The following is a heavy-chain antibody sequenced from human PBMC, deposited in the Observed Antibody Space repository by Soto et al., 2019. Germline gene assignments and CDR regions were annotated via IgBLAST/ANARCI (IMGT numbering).Heavy chain of an antibody. CDR1: GGSISSYY. CDR2: IYYSGST. Sequence: TSETLSLTCTVSGGSISSYYWSWIRQPPGKGLEWIGYIYYSGSTNYNPSLKSRVTISVDTSKNQFSLKLSSVTAADTAVYYCARHSWNHDFWSGYYTIGGRSGYDSHFDYWGQGTLVTVSS. V-gene: IGHV4-59*08. D-gene: IGHD3-3*01. CDR3: ARHSWNHDFWSGYYTIGGRSGYDSHFDY. J-gene: IGHJ4*02.